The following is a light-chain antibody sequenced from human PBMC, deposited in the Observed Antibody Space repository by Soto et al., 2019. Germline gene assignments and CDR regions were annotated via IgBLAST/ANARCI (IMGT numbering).Light chain of an antibody. CDR3: LQHNTFPHT. CDR1: QGISNY. CDR2: SAS. V-gene: IGKV1-17*03. J-gene: IGKJ4*01. Sequence: DIQMTQSPSAMSASVGDRVTMTCRASQGISNYLAWFQQKPGKVPKRLIHSASKLLGGVPSRFSGSGVGTEFTLTISNLQPEDSVTYYCLQHNTFPHTFGGGTKVEIK.